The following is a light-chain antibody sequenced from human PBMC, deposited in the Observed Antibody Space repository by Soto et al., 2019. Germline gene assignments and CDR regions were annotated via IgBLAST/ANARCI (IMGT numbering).Light chain of an antibody. CDR3: QQTYSLPRT. CDR1: RTVSKF. Sequence: VQMTQTPTSLSASVGDRVTIACRASRTVSKFVNWYQQKPGKVPDLLIYSASTLYSGVPSRFSGSGSGTEFTLTISNLQPEDFATYYCQQTYSLPRTFAQGTKV. J-gene: IGKJ1*01. V-gene: IGKV1-39*01. CDR2: SAS.